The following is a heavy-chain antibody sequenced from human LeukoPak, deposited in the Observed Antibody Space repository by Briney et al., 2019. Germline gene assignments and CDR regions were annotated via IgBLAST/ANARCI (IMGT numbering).Heavy chain of an antibody. Sequence: PGRSLRLSCAASGFTFSSYAMSWVRQAPGKGLEWVSAISGSGGSTYYADSVKGRFTISRDNSKNTLYLQMNSLRAEDTAVYYCAKVQKRRYYDSSGYSLDPWGQGTLVTVSS. V-gene: IGHV3-23*01. CDR3: AKVQKRRYYDSSGYSLDP. J-gene: IGHJ5*02. CDR1: GFTFSSYA. D-gene: IGHD3-22*01. CDR2: ISGSGGST.